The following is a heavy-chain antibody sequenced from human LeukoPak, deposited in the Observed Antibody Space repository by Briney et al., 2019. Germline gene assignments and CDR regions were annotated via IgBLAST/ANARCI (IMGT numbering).Heavy chain of an antibody. D-gene: IGHD3-10*01. J-gene: IGHJ5*02. Sequence: SETLSLTCAVSGGSINSSDFFWGWIRQPPGKGLEWIGTVYFTGRTYYKPSLKSRVTISVDTPKNQFSLKLNSVTAADTAVYYCARHYGPWGQGTLVTVSS. V-gene: IGHV4-39*01. CDR3: ARHYGP. CDR2: VYFTGRT. CDR1: GGSINSSDFF.